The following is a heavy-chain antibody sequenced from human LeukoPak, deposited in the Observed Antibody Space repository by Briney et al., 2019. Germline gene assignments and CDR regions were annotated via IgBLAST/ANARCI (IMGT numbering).Heavy chain of an antibody. CDR2: ISYDGSNK. CDR3: ARSDCGGDCYSGDWFDP. Sequence: QPGRSLRLSCAASGFTFSSYAMHWVRQAPGKGLEWVAVISYDGSNKYYADSVKGRFTISRDNSKNTLYLQMNSLRAEDTAVYYCARSDCGGDCYSGDWFDPWGQGTLVTVSS. CDR1: GFTFSSYA. D-gene: IGHD2-21*02. V-gene: IGHV3-30-3*01. J-gene: IGHJ5*02.